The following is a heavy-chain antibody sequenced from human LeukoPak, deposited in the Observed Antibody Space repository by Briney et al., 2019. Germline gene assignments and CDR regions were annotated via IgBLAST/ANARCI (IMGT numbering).Heavy chain of an antibody. D-gene: IGHD2-15*01. CDR2: ISGSGGST. V-gene: IGHV3-23*01. J-gene: IGHJ4*02. Sequence: GGSLRLSCAASGFTFSSYAMSWVRQAPGKGLEWVSAISGSGGSTYYADSVKGRFTISRNNSTNTLYLQMNSLRAEDTAVYYCAKDMGIVVVVAASQGPFDYWGQGTLVTVSS. CDR1: GFTFSSYA. CDR3: AKDMGIVVVVAASQGPFDY.